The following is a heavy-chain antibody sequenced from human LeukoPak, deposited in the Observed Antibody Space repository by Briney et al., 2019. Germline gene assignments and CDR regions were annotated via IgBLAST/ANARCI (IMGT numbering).Heavy chain of an antibody. J-gene: IGHJ4*02. CDR3: ARASNDYFDY. Sequence: AGGSLRLSCAASGFTFSSYAMSWIRQAPGKGLEWVSYISSSGSTIYYADSVKGRFTISRDNAKNSLYLQMNSLRAEDTAVYYCARASNDYFDYWGQGTLVTVSS. V-gene: IGHV3-11*01. CDR1: GFTFSSYA. D-gene: IGHD4/OR15-4a*01. CDR2: ISSSGSTI.